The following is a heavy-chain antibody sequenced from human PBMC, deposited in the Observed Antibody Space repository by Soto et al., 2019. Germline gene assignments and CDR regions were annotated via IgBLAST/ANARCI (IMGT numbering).Heavy chain of an antibody. CDR3: AKAFNSGSYFLGIYYGMDV. CDR1: GYTFTSYY. CDR2: ISYDGSNK. V-gene: IGHV3-30*18. J-gene: IGHJ6*02. Sequence: SCKASGYTFTSYYMHWVRQAPGKGLEWVAVISYDGSNKYYADSVKGRFTISRDNSKNTLYLQMKSLRAEDTAVYYCAKAFNSGSYFLGIYYGMDVWGQGTTVTVSS. D-gene: IGHD1-26*01.